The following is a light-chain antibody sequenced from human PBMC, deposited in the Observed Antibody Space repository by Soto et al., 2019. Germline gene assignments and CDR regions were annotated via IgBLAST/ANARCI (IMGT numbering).Light chain of an antibody. Sequence: QSVLAQPPSVSGAPGQRVTISCTGSSSNIGAGYDVHWYQQRPGTAPKLLIFGNTNQPSGVPDRFSGSKSGTSASLAITGLQAEDEGDYYCQSYDSTLSARYVFGTGTKVTVL. CDR3: QSYDSTLSARYV. CDR1: SSNIGAGYD. CDR2: GNT. J-gene: IGLJ1*01. V-gene: IGLV1-40*01.